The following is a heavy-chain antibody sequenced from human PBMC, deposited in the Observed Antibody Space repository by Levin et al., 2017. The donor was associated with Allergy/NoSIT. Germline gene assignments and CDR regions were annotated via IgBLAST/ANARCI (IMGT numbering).Heavy chain of an antibody. J-gene: IGHJ6*01. CDR1: GYSFANYW. Sequence: GESLKISCKGLGYSFANYWIGWVRQMPGKGLEWMGNIYPADSDARYSPSFQGQVTISVDKALNTAYVQWSTLKDSDTAMYYCARLFHDLGSSGGYYYYGMDLWGQGTTVTVSS. CDR3: ARLFHDLGSSGGYYYYGMDL. D-gene: IGHD3/OR15-3a*01. V-gene: IGHV5-51*01. CDR2: IYPADSDA.